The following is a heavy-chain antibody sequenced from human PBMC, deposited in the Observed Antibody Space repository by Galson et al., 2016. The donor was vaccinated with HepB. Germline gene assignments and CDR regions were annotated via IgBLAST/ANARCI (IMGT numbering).Heavy chain of an antibody. CDR3: ARAQGGDHSLDF. Sequence: SLRLSCAASGFTFTTYGMHWVRQAPGKGLEWVAVTWYDGVRKFYADPVKGRFTISRDNSKNTLYLQMNSLRAEDTSLYYCARAQGGDHSLDFWGQGTLVTVSS. V-gene: IGHV3-33*01. CDR1: GFTFTTYG. J-gene: IGHJ4*02. CDR2: TWYDGVRK. D-gene: IGHD2-21*02.